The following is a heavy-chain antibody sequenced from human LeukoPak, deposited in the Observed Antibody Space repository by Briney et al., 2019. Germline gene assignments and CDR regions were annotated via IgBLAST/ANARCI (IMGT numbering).Heavy chain of an antibody. V-gene: IGHV4-34*01. CDR2: INHSGST. CDR1: GGSFSGYY. J-gene: IGHJ4*02. D-gene: IGHD3-9*01. Sequence: PSETLSLTCAVYGGSFSGYYWSWIRQPPGKGLEWIGEINHSGSTNYNPSLKSRVTISVDMSKNQFSLKLSSVTAADTAVYYCARGLGATGPHDYWGQGTLVTVSS. CDR3: ARGLGATGPHDY.